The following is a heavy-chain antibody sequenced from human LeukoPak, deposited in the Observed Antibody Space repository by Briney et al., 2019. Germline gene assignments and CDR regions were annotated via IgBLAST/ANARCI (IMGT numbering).Heavy chain of an antibody. D-gene: IGHD4-11*01. Sequence: GRSLRLSCAASGFTFSSYSMSWVRQAPGKGLQWVSSISSSGAKTYYADSLKGRVTISRDNAKNSYYLEMNSLWAEDTAVYYCARDTVTVVGGGSFDYWGQGILVTVSS. V-gene: IGHV3-21*01. J-gene: IGHJ4*02. CDR3: ARDTVTVVGGGSFDY. CDR1: GFTFSSYS. CDR2: ISSSGAKT.